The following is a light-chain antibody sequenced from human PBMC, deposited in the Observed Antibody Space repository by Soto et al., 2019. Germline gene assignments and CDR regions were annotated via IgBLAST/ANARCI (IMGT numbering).Light chain of an antibody. V-gene: IGKV1D-12*01. CDR3: QQSSSFPIT. Sequence: DIQMTQSPSSVSASVGDRVTITCRASQGVSRWLAWYQQKPGKAPKLLISAASSLQGGVPSRFSGSGAGTDFTLTISSLQPEDFATYFCQQSSSFPITFGGGTKVEIK. J-gene: IGKJ4*01. CDR1: QGVSRW. CDR2: AAS.